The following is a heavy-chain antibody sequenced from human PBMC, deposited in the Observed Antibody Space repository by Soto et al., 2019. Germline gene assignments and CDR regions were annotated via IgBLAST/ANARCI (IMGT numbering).Heavy chain of an antibody. D-gene: IGHD3-3*01. CDR2: INEHGSET. CDR3: ATHSRFKKDY. Sequence: EVQLVESGGDLVRPGGSLRLSCVVSELTFRNEWMTLVRQAPGKGLEWVANINEHGSETYYVDSVKGRFIISRDNAKNSLFLQMNSLRAEDTAVYYCATHSRFKKDYWGQGTLVTVSS. V-gene: IGHV3-7*02. J-gene: IGHJ4*02. CDR1: ELTFRNEW.